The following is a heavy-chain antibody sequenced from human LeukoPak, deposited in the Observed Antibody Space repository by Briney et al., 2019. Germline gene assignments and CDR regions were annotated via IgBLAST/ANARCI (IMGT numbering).Heavy chain of an antibody. CDR3: ARVSAAARAFDY. Sequence: PGGSLRLSCAASGCTFSSYWMSWVRQAPGKGLEWVANIKQDGSEKYYVDSVKGRFTISRDNAKNSLYLQMNSLRAEDTAVYYCARVSAAARAFDYWGQGTLVTVSS. D-gene: IGHD2-15*01. J-gene: IGHJ4*02. V-gene: IGHV3-7*01. CDR1: GCTFSSYW. CDR2: IKQDGSEK.